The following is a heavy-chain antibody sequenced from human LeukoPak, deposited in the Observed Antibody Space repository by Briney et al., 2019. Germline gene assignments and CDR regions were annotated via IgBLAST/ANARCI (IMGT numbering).Heavy chain of an antibody. CDR3: ARDISSGDAFDI. CDR2: IYHSGST. CDR1: GGSISSGGYY. V-gene: IGHV4-30-2*01. J-gene: IGHJ3*02. Sequence: SQTLSLTCTVSGGSISSGGYYWSWIRQPPGKGLEWIGYIYHSGSTNYNPSLKSRVTISVDKSKNQFSLKLSSVTAADTAVYYCARDISSGDAFDIWGQGTMVTVSS. D-gene: IGHD6-19*01.